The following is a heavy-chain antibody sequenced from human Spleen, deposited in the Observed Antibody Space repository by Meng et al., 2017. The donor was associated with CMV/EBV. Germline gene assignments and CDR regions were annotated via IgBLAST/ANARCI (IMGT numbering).Heavy chain of an antibody. V-gene: IGHV4-39*07. CDR3: ASRHCSGGSCYVVDY. J-gene: IGHJ4*02. CDR1: GGSISSGGYY. D-gene: IGHD2-15*01. CDR2: INHSGST. Sequence: SETLSLTCTVSGGSISSGGYYWSWIRQPPGKGLEWIGEINHSGSTNYNPSLKSRVTISVDTSKNQFSLKLSSVTAADTAVYYCASRHCSGGSCYVVDYWGQGTLVTVSS.